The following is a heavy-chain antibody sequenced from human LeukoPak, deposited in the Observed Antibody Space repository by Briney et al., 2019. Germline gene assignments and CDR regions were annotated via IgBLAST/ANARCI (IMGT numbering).Heavy chain of an antibody. J-gene: IGHJ4*02. CDR1: GFTFSNYG. V-gene: IGHV3-23*01. CDR3: AKGGAAGTY. CDR2: ISGSGGST. Sequence: SGGSLRLSCAASGFTFSNYGMSWLRQAPGKGLEWVSAISGSGGSTYYADSVKGRFTISRDNSKNTLYLQMNSLRAEDTAVYYCAKGGAAGTYWGQGTLVTVSS. D-gene: IGHD6-13*01.